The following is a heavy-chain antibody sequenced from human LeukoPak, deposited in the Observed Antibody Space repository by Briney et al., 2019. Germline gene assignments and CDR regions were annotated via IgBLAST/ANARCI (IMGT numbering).Heavy chain of an antibody. V-gene: IGHV3-7*01. J-gene: IGHJ4*02. CDR2: INLDGSQK. CDR1: GFTFINYW. CDR3: ARKRPNYFDY. Sequence: GSLILSCAASGFTFINYWMAWVRQAPGKGPEWVANINLDGSQKYYVDSVKGRFTISRDNAENSLYLQMNSLRAEDTALYYCARKRPNYFDYWGQGTLVTVSS.